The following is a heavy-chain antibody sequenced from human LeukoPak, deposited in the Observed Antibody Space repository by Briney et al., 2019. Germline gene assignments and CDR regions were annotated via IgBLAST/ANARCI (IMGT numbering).Heavy chain of an antibody. CDR3: ARAGGGDDSSGYYYSHFDY. V-gene: IGHV4-59*01. J-gene: IGHJ4*02. Sequence: ASETLSLTCTVTGGSISSYYWSWIRQPPGKGLEWIGYIYYSGSTNYNPSLKSRVTISVDTSKNQFSLKLSSVTAADTAVYYCARAGGGDDSSGYYYSHFDYWGQGTLVTVSS. CDR1: GGSISSYY. CDR2: IYYSGST. D-gene: IGHD3-22*01.